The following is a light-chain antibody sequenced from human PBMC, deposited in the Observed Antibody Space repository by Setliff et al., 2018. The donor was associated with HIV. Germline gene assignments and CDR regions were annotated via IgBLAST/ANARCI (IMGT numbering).Light chain of an antibody. CDR1: NSGSKS. CDR2: DDN. J-gene: IGLJ1*01. V-gene: IGLV3-21*03. CDR3: QVWDGNSDHYV. Sequence: SYELTQPPSVSVATGKTARITCGGNNSGSKSVHWYQQKPGQAPVLVVYDDNDRPSGTPERFSDSNSGNTATLTISRVEAGDEADYYCQVWDGNSDHYVFGTGTKVTVL.